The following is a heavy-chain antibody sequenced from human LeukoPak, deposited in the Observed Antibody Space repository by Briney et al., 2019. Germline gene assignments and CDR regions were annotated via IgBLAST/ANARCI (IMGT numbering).Heavy chain of an antibody. Sequence: PSETLSLTCTVSGGSISSSSYYWGWIRQPPGKGLEWIGSIYYSGSTYYNPSLKSRVTISVDTSKNQFSLKLSSVTAADTAVYYCATPYCSGGSCYEGAYYYYMGVWGKGTTVTVSS. CDR3: ATPYCSGGSCYEGAYYYYMGV. J-gene: IGHJ6*03. CDR1: GGSISSSSYY. CDR2: IYYSGST. D-gene: IGHD2-15*01. V-gene: IGHV4-39*01.